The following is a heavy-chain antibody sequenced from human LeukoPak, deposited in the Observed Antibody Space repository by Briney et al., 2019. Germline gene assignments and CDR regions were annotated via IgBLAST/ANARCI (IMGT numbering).Heavy chain of an antibody. V-gene: IGHV4-34*01. CDR3: ARGRRGVWLGEPQNWFDP. D-gene: IGHD3-10*01. CDR1: GGSFSGYY. J-gene: IGHJ5*02. CDR2: INHSGST. Sequence: SETLSLTCAVYGGSFSGYYWSWIRQPPGKGLEWIGEINHSGSTNYNPSLKSRVTISVDTSKNQFSLKLSSVTAADTAVYYCARGRRGVWLGEPQNWFDPWGQGTLVTVSS.